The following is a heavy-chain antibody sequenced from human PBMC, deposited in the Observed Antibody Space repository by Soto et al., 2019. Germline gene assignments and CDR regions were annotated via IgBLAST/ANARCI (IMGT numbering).Heavy chain of an antibody. CDR1: GFTFSGSA. V-gene: IGHV3-73*02. CDR2: IRSKANSYAT. D-gene: IGHD2-21*02. CDR3: TRPTVVTATLYWYFDL. J-gene: IGHJ2*01. Sequence: EVQLVESGGGLVQPGGSLKLSCAASGFTFSGSAMHWVRQASGKGLEWVGRIRSKANSYATAYAASVKGRFTISRDDSKNTAYLQMNSLKTEDTAVYYCTRPTVVTATLYWYFDLWGRGTLVTVSS.